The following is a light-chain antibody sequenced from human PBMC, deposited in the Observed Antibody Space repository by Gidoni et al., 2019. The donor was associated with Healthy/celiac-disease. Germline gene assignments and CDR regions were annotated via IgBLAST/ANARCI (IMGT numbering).Light chain of an antibody. CDR3: RQHNSYQYT. Sequence: DIQMTQSPSAMSASVGDRVTITCRASQGSSNYLAWFQQKPGKVPKRLIYAASSLQSGVPSTCSGSGGGTEFTLTSSSLQPEDVATDYCRQHNSYQYTFGQGTKLEIK. CDR1: QGSSNY. CDR2: AAS. J-gene: IGKJ2*01. V-gene: IGKV1-17*03.